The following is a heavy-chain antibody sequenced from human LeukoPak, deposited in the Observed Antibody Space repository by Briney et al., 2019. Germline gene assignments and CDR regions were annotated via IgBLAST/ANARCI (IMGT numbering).Heavy chain of an antibody. D-gene: IGHD4-17*01. V-gene: IGHV3-21*01. J-gene: IGHJ4*02. CDR2: ISSSGSYI. Sequence: GGSLRLSCAASGFTFSNYAKSWVRQAPGKGLEWVSSISSSGSYIYYADSVEGRFAISRDSAKNSLYLQMSSLRAEDTAVYYCARDYYGDYGLDCWGQGTLVTVSS. CDR3: ARDYYGDYGLDC. CDR1: GFTFSNYA.